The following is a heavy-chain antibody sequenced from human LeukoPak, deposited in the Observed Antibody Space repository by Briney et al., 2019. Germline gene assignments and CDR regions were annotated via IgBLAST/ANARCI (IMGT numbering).Heavy chain of an antibody. J-gene: IGHJ4*02. CDR3: ATVLPGWDTAMAFDY. CDR2: ITWNSGSI. D-gene: IGHD5-18*01. CDR1: GFTFNDYA. V-gene: IGHV3-9*01. Sequence: GGSLRLSCAASGFTFNDYAMHWVRQAPGKGLEWVSGITWNSGSIGYADSVKGRFTISRDNAKNTLHLQMNSPRAEDTAVYYCATVLPGWDTAMAFDYWGQGTLVTVSS.